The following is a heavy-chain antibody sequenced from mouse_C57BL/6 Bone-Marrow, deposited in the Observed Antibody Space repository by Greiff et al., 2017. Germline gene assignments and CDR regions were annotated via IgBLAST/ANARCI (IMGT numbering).Heavy chain of an antibody. D-gene: IGHD2-3*01. CDR1: GFTFSDYG. Sequence: EVQVVESGGGLVQPGGSLKLSCAASGFTFSDYGMAWVRQAPRKGPEWVAFISNLAYSIYYADTVTGRFTISRENAKNTLYLEMSSLRSEDTAMYYCARRRGYDGYFYFDYWGQGTTLTVSS. CDR3: ARRRGYDGYFYFDY. V-gene: IGHV5-15*01. J-gene: IGHJ2*01. CDR2: ISNLAYSI.